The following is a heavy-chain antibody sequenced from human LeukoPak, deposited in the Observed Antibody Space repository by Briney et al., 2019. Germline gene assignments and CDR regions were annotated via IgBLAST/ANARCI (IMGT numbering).Heavy chain of an antibody. D-gene: IGHD1-26*01. Sequence: GGSLRLSCAASGFTFSSYWMSWVRQAPGKGLEWLANIKQDGTEKNYLNSVKGRFTISRDNAKNSLYLQMNSLRAEATAVYYCARDYSGWGQGTLVTVSS. CDR1: GFTFSSYW. J-gene: IGHJ4*02. CDR3: ARDYSG. CDR2: IKQDGTEK. V-gene: IGHV3-7*01.